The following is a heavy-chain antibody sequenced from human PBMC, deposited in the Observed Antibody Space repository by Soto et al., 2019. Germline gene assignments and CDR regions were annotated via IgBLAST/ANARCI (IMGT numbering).Heavy chain of an antibody. Sequence: QVPLVQSGAEVKKPGASVKVSCKASGYTFITYGVSWVRQAPGQGLDWLGWISTYNGNTRYAERLQGRVTMTTDTTTNTAYMELTNLRSDDTAVYYCARGPTDYYDNSANYFLDYWGQGTLGTVSS. J-gene: IGHJ4*02. CDR2: ISTYNGNT. CDR3: ARGPTDYYDNSANYFLDY. CDR1: GYTFITYG. D-gene: IGHD3-22*01. V-gene: IGHV1-18*01.